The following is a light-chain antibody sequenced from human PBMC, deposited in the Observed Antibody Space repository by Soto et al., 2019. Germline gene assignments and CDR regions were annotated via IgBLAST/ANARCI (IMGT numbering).Light chain of an antibody. CDR2: DAS. V-gene: IGKV3-11*01. J-gene: IGKJ5*01. CDR1: QSVSSH. CDR3: QQRSNWPPVT. Sequence: EIVLTQSPATLSLSPGERATLSCRASQSVSSHLAWYQQKPGQAPRLLIYDASTRATGIPARFSGSGSGTDFTLTISSLEPEDFAVYYCQQRSNWPPVTFGQGTRLEIK.